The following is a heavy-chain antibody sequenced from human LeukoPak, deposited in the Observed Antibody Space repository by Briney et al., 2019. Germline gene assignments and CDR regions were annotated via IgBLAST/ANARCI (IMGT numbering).Heavy chain of an antibody. CDR3: AKVRWGSDNALDS. D-gene: IGHD3-16*01. J-gene: IGHJ4*02. V-gene: IGHV3-21*01. CDR2: ISSNSNYI. CDR1: GFTFSLYS. Sequence: GGSLRLSCAASGFTFSLYSINWVRQAPGKGLEWVASISSNSNYIHYADSVKGRFTISRDNTRNSLYLQMSTLRAEDTAVYYCAKVRWGSDNALDSWGQGTLVTGSP.